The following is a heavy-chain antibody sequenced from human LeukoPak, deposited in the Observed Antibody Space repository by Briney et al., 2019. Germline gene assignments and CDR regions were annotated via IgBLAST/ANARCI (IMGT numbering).Heavy chain of an antibody. D-gene: IGHD6-13*01. J-gene: IGHJ5*02. CDR1: VYTFTGYY. CDR3: ARDKIAGLYWFDP. Sequence: ASVKVSCKASVYTFTGYYMHWVRQAPGQGLEWMGWINPNSGGTNYAQKLQGRVTMTTDTSTSTAYMELRSLRSDDTAVYYCARDKIAGLYWFDPWGQGTLVTVSS. CDR2: INPNSGGT. V-gene: IGHV1-2*02.